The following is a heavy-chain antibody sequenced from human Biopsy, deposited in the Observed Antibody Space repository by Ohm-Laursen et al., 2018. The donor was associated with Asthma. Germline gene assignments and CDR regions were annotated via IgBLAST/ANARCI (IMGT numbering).Heavy chain of an antibody. CDR1: GFSFGSFG. J-gene: IGHJ4*02. Sequence: RSLRLSCAASGFSFGSFGMHWVRQVPGKGPEWVALISFDGRYEYYADSVKGRFTISRDNPMKRLYLQMSSLTAEDTAVYYCASRGGDFWSGYYMDYGGQGTLVTVSS. CDR3: ASRGGDFWSGYYMDY. V-gene: IGHV3-30*03. D-gene: IGHD3-3*01. CDR2: ISFDGRYE.